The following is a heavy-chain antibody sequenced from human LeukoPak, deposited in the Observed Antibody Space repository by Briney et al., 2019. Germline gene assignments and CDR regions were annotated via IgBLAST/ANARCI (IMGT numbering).Heavy chain of an antibody. J-gene: IGHJ3*02. CDR3: ARDPRYSSGWNAFDI. CDR1: GYTLTGYY. V-gene: IGHV1-2*02. CDR2: INPNSGGT. D-gene: IGHD6-19*01. Sequence: ASVKVSCKASGYTLTGYYMHWVRQAPGQGLEWMGWINPNSGGTNYAQKFQGRVTMTRDTSISTAYMELSRLRSDDTAVYYCARDPRYSSGWNAFDIWGQGTRVTVSS.